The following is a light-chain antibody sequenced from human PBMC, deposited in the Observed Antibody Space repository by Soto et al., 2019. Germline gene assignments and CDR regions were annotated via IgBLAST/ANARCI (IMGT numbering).Light chain of an antibody. J-gene: IGLJ2*01. CDR2: DVS. Sequence: QSALTQPASVSGSPGQSITISCTGTSSDVGGYNYVSWYQQHPGKDPKLMIYDVSNRPSVVSNRFSGSKSGNTASQTISGLQAEDEADYYCSSYTSSSTVVFGGGTKVTVL. CDR3: SSYTSSSTVV. CDR1: SSDVGGYNY. V-gene: IGLV2-14*01.